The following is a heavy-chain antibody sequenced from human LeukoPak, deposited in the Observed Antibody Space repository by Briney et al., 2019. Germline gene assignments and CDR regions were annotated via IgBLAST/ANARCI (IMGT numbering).Heavy chain of an antibody. CDR2: ISGSGGST. Sequence: GGSLRLSCAASGFTFSSYAMSWVRQAPGKGLEWVSLISGSGGSTYYADSVKGRFTISRDNSKNTLYLRMNSLRAEDTAVYYCAKEVYGDSTGARFQHWGQGTLVTVSS. CDR1: GFTFSSYA. D-gene: IGHD4-17*01. CDR3: AKEVYGDSTGARFQH. V-gene: IGHV3-23*01. J-gene: IGHJ1*01.